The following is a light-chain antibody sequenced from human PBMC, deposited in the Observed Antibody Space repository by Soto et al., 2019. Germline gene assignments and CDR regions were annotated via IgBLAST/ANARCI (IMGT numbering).Light chain of an antibody. CDR3: QQRSNWPLT. V-gene: IGKV3-11*01. J-gene: IGKJ5*01. Sequence: EIVLTQSPATLSLSPGEGATLSCRASQSVGSLLAWYQQKPGQAPRLLIYDASNRATGIPARFSGSGSGTDFTLTISSLQPEDFAVYYCQQRSNWPLTFGQGTRLEIK. CDR2: DAS. CDR1: QSVGSL.